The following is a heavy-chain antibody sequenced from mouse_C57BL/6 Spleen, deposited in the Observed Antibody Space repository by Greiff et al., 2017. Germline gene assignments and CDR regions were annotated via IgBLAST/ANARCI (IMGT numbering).Heavy chain of an antibody. Sequence: QVQLQQPGAELVMPGASVKLSCKASGYTFTSYWMHWVKQRPGQGLEWIGEIDPSDSYTNYNQKFKGKSTLTVDKSSSTAYMQLSSLTSEDSAVYYCARGLDCYYGYWGQGTTLTVSS. CDR3: ARGLDCYYGY. D-gene: IGHD2-3*01. CDR1: GYTFTSYW. CDR2: IDPSDSYT. V-gene: IGHV1-69*01. J-gene: IGHJ2*01.